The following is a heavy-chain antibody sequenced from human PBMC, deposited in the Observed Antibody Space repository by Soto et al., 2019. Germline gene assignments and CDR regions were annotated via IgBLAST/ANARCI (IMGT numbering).Heavy chain of an antibody. V-gene: IGHV3-11*01. D-gene: IGHD5-12*01. Sequence: QVQLVESGGGWVKPGGSLRLSCVASGFTLSDYYMSWIRQAPGKGLEWVSYISSNGRTTYHADSVKGRFTISRDDDKNSLSLDMDTLRAEDTAVYYCTRDAKWLQFAPDYWGQGTLVTVSS. CDR3: TRDAKWLQFAPDY. CDR2: ISSNGRTT. CDR1: GFTLSDYY. J-gene: IGHJ4*02.